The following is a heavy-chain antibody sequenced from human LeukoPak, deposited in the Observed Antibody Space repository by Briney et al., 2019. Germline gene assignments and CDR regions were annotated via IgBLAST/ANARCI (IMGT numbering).Heavy chain of an antibody. V-gene: IGHV3-23*01. J-gene: IGHJ4*02. CDR3: AKDYCSSTSCYFDY. Sequence: GGTLRLSCAASGFTFSSYGMSWVRQAPGKGLEWVSAISGSGGGTYYADSVKGRFTISRDNSKNTLYLQMNSLRAEDTAVYYCAKDYCSSTSCYFDYWGQGTLVTVSS. CDR2: ISGSGGGT. CDR1: GFTFSSYG. D-gene: IGHD2-2*01.